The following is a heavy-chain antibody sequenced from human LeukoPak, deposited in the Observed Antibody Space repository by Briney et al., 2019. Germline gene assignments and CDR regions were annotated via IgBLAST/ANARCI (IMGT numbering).Heavy chain of an antibody. Sequence: GRSLRLSCAASGFTFSDYGMHWVRQAPGKGLEWVAVISYDGSNKYYADSVKGRFTISRDNSKNTQYLQMNSLRAEDTAVYYCAKDSSGSYTFYDYWGQGTLVTVSS. CDR2: ISYDGSNK. V-gene: IGHV3-30*18. J-gene: IGHJ4*02. CDR3: AKDSSGSYTFYDY. CDR1: GFTFSDYG. D-gene: IGHD3-10*01.